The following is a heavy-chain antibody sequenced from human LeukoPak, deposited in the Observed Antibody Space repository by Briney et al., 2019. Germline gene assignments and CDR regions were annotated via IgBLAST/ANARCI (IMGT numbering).Heavy chain of an antibody. D-gene: IGHD6-13*01. Sequence: SETLSLTCTVSGDSISSRGYYWGWIRQPPGKGLEWIGKIYYGRSYQWNSSLKSRVTISVDTSKNQFSLKLSSVTAADTAVYYCATQSSSWHYLEYWGQGTLVTVSS. CDR2: IYYGRSY. J-gene: IGHJ4*02. V-gene: IGHV4-39*01. CDR1: GDSISSRGYY. CDR3: ATQSSSWHYLEY.